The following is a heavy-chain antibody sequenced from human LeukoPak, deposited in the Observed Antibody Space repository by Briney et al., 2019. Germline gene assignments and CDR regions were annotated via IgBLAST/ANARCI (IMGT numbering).Heavy chain of an antibody. Sequence: SETLSLTCAVYGGSFSGYYWSWIRQPPGKGLEWIGEINHSGSTNYNPSLKRRVTISVDTSKNQFPLKLISVTAADTAVYYCARGSGSSWPNYYYYYYMDVWGKGTTVTVSS. D-gene: IGHD6-13*01. J-gene: IGHJ6*03. CDR3: ARGSGSSWPNYYYYYYMDV. CDR1: GGSFSGYY. V-gene: IGHV4-34*01. CDR2: INHSGST.